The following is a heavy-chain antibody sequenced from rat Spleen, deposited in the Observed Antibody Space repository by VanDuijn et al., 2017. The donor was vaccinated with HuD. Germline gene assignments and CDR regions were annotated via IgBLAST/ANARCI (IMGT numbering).Heavy chain of an antibody. V-gene: IGHV2-1*01. CDR2: IWGDGST. D-gene: IGHD1-1*01. CDR1: GFSLISNT. Sequence: QVQLKESGPGLVQPSQTLSLTCTVSGFSLISNTEHWVRQPPGKGLEWMGGIWGDGSTVYNSALKSRLSISRDTSKSHVLLKVSSLQTEDTATYYCARHDYSGDVDFEYWGQGVRVTVSS. J-gene: IGHJ2*01. CDR3: ARHDYSGDVDFEY.